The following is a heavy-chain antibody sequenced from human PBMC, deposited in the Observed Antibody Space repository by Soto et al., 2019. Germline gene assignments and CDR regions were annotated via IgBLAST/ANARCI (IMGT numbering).Heavy chain of an antibody. J-gene: IGHJ6*03. D-gene: IGHD1-1*01. CDR2: ISSSGSTI. CDR3: ARGAVLERRRGYYYYYMDV. CDR1: GFTFSDYY. Sequence: GSLRLSCAASGFTFSDYYMSWIRQAPGKGLEWVSYISSSGSTIYYADSVKGRFTISRDNAKNSLYLQMNSLRAEDTAVYYCARGAVLERRRGYYYYYMDVWGKGTTVTVSS. V-gene: IGHV3-11*01.